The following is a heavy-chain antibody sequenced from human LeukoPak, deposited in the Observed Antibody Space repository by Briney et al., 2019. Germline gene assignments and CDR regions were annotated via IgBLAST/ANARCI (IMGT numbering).Heavy chain of an antibody. D-gene: IGHD2-2*02. V-gene: IGHV4-39*01. CDR3: ASSPGGYCSSASCYTGGMFDY. CDR2: IYYTGST. J-gene: IGHJ4*02. Sequence: SETLSLTCTVSGGSISSSTYYWVWIRQPPGKGVEWIGSIYYTGSTYYNPSLKSRVTISVDTSKNQFSLKLSSVTATDRAVYYCASSPGGYCSSASCYTGGMFDYWGQGSLVTVSS. CDR1: GGSISSSTYY.